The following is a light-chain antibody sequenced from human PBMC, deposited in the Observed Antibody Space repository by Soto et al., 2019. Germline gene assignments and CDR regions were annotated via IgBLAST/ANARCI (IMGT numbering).Light chain of an antibody. CDR1: QSISSY. J-gene: IGKJ1*01. V-gene: IGKV1-39*01. CDR3: QQRYSTPRT. Sequence: DIQMTQSPSSLSASVRDRVTITCRASQSISSYLNWYQQKPGKDPKLLIYAASSLQSGVPSRFSGSGSGTDFNLTVSSLQPEDFATYFCQQRYSTPRTFGQGTKVDIK. CDR2: AAS.